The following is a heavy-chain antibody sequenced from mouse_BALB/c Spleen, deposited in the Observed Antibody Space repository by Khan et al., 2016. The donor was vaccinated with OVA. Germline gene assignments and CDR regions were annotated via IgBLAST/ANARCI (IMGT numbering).Heavy chain of an antibody. D-gene: IGHD1-1*01. CDR3: ARYLYDSFGYALDC. Sequence: EVQLVESGPGLVKPSQSLSLTCTVTGYSITSDYAWNWIRQFPGNKLEWMGYISSTGGTSYNPSLKSRISVTRDTSKNQFFLQLKSVTTEDTATYCGARYLYDSFGYALDCWGRGTSVTVSS. CDR1: GYSITSDYA. CDR2: ISSTGGT. J-gene: IGHJ4*01. V-gene: IGHV3-2*02.